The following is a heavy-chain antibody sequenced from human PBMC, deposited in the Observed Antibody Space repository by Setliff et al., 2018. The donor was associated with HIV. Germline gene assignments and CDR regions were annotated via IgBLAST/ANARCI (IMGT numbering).Heavy chain of an antibody. J-gene: IGHJ5*02. CDR2: IFYSGST. V-gene: IGHV4-59*08. Sequence: SETLSLTCIVSGGSISGYYWSWIRQPPGKGLEWIGYIFYSGSTNYNPSLRSRGTISVDTSKNQFSLKLRSVTAADTAVYYCARHTLSLNPFDPWGQGTLVTVSS. CDR1: GGSISGYY. CDR3: ARHTLSLNPFDP.